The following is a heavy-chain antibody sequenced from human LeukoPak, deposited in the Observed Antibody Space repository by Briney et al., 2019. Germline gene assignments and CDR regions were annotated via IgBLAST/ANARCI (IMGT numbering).Heavy chain of an antibody. CDR2: INPNSGGT. V-gene: IGHV1-2*02. CDR1: GYTFTAYY. J-gene: IGHJ2*01. CDR3: ASPWGRWFGELIWYFDL. Sequence: ASVKVSCKASGYTFTAYYIHWVRQAPGQGLEWMGWINPNSGGTNHAQRFQGRVTMTRDTSITTAYMELSRLRSDDTAVYYCASPWGRWFGELIWYFDLWGRGTLVTVSS. D-gene: IGHD3-10*01.